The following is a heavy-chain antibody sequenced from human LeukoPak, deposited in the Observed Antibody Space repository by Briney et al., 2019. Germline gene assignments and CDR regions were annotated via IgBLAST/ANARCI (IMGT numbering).Heavy chain of an antibody. Sequence: SETLSLTCTVSGGSISSSSYYWGWIRQPPGKGLGWIGSIYYSGSTYYNPSLKSRVTISVDTSKNQFSLKLSSVTAADTAVYYCARRSGYDLTDAFDIWGQGTMVTVSS. CDR2: IYYSGST. J-gene: IGHJ3*02. CDR3: ARRSGYDLTDAFDI. CDR1: GGSISSSSYY. D-gene: IGHD5-12*01. V-gene: IGHV4-39*01.